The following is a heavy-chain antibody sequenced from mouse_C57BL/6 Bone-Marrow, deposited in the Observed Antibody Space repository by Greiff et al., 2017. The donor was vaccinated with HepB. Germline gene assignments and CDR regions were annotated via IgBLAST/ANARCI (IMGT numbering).Heavy chain of an antibody. V-gene: IGHV1-74*01. CDR1: GYTFTSYW. Sequence: QVQLQQPGAELVKPGASVKVSCKASGYTFTSYWMHWVKQRPGQGLEWIGRIHPSDSDTNYNQKFKGKATLTVDKSSSTAYMQLSSLTSEDSAVDYCAPKFFNFGDFDYWGQGTTLTVSS. D-gene: IGHD3-1*01. CDR2: IHPSDSDT. CDR3: APKFFNFGDFDY. J-gene: IGHJ2*01.